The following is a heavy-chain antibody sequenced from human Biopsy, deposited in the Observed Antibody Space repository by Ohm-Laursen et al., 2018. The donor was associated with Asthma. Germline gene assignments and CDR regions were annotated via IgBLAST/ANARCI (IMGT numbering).Heavy chain of an antibody. D-gene: IGHD4-23*01. J-gene: IGHJ4*02. Sequence: SLRLSCTASRFTYETHWVRQAPGKGLEWVSVIYSGGTSHTADSVRGRFTISRDYSKNTLYLQMHSLRAEDTAVYYCARGDSGNWSHYYFDYWGQGTLVTVSS. CDR1: RFTYE. CDR3: ARGDSGNWSHYYFDY. CDR2: IYSGGTS. V-gene: IGHV3-53*01.